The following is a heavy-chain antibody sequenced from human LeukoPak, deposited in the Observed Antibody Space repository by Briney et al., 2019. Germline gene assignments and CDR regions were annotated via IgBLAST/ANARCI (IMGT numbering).Heavy chain of an antibody. J-gene: IGHJ4*02. Sequence: SETLSLTCTVSGGSIGSGGYYWSWIRQHPGKGLEWIGYIYYSGGTYYNPSLKSRVTISVDTSKNQFSLKLSSVTAADTAVYYCARCEALDYGDYQYYFDYWGQGTLVTVSS. D-gene: IGHD4-17*01. CDR2: IYYSGGT. CDR1: GGSIGSGGYY. V-gene: IGHV4-31*03. CDR3: ARCEALDYGDYQYYFDY.